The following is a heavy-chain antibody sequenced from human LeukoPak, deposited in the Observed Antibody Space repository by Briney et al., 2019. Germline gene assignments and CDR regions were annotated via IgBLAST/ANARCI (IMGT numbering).Heavy chain of an antibody. CDR2: ISHDGSNE. J-gene: IGHJ6*03. Sequence: PGGSLTLSCAASGFTFSNYGIHWVRQAPGKGLEWVAVISHDGSNEFYADSVKGRFTISRDSSKNTLYLQMNSLRAEDTAVYYCARENVQWLVDNYYYYMDVWGKGTTVTVSS. D-gene: IGHD6-19*01. CDR1: GFTFSNYG. CDR3: ARENVQWLVDNYYYYMDV. V-gene: IGHV3-30*03.